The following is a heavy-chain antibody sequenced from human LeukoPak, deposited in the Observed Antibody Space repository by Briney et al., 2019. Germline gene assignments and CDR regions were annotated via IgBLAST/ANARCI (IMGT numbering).Heavy chain of an antibody. V-gene: IGHV1-2*02. CDR3: ARGCIVVPATLVYGDRSSNDH. D-gene: IGHD4-17*01. CDR1: GYTFTDYY. Sequence: ASVKVSCKASGYTFTDYYLHLVRQAPGQGLEWMGWITPSRGDTWIPQKFQGRVTLTRDTSISAAYMELSGLTSDDTAVYYCARGCIVVPATLVYGDRSSNDHWGRGTLVIVSS. J-gene: IGHJ4*02. CDR2: ITPSRGDT.